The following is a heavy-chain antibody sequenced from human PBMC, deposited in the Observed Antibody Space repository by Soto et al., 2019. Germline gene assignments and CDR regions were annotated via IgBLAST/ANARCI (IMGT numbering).Heavy chain of an antibody. CDR1: AGSISSSSYY. J-gene: IGHJ5*02. D-gene: IGHD3-3*01. CDR3: ARAVDYDFWSGYSNWFDP. CDR2: IYYSGST. V-gene: IGHV4-39*01. Sequence: SETLSLTCTVSAGSISSSSYYWGWIRQPPGKGLEWIGSIYYSGSTYYNKTLKSRVTIYIDTSKNQFSLKLSSVTAADTAVYYFARAVDYDFWSGYSNWFDPWGQGTLVTVSS.